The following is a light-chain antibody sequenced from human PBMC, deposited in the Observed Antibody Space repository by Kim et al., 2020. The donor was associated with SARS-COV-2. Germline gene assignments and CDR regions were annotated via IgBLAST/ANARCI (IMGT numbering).Light chain of an antibody. CDR1: QSLVHSDGNTY. J-gene: IGKJ1*01. V-gene: IGKV2-24*01. CDR2: KIS. Sequence: DIVMTQTPLSSPVTLGQPASISCRSSQSLVHSDGNTYLSWLHQRPGQPPRLLIYKISNRVSGVPDRFSGSGAETDFTLKISRVEAEDVGVYYCMRGTQLWTFGQGTKVDIK. CDR3: MRGTQLWT.